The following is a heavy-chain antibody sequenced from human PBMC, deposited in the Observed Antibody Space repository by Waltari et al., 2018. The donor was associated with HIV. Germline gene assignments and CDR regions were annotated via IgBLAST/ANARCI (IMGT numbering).Heavy chain of an antibody. CDR3: ASARETMGVDFDS. D-gene: IGHD3-10*01. Sequence: QVQLVQSGAEVKKPGSSVKVSCKASGGAFVSHTFNWVRQAPGQGLEWMGRAIPTFGTANYARKFQGRVTITADKSTTTAYMELNGLRIDDTAVYYCASARETMGVDFDSWGQGTLVTVS. CDR2: AIPTFGTA. CDR1: GGAFVSHT. J-gene: IGHJ5*01. V-gene: IGHV1-69*08.